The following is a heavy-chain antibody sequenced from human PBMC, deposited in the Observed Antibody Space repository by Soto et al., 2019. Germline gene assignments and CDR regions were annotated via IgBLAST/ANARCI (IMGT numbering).Heavy chain of an antibody. D-gene: IGHD6-13*01. V-gene: IGHV1-69*06. J-gene: IGHJ3*01. CDR3: VREMSSSWYAAFDL. Sequence: QVQLIQSGAEVKKPGSSVRVSCKASGGSFSTYVITWVRQAPGQGLEWMGGIIPIFGAPNYAQKFQGRVTITADKSPDTAYMDLISLRSEDTAVYYCVREMSSSWYAAFDLWGPGTMVTVSS. CDR1: GGSFSTYV. CDR2: IIPIFGAP.